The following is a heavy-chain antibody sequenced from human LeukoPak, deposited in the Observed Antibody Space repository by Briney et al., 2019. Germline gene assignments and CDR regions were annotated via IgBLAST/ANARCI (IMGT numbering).Heavy chain of an antibody. Sequence: SETLSLTCTVSGGSTSSSSYYWGWIRQPPGKGLEWIGSIYYSGTTYYNPSLKSPVTISVDTSKNQFSLKVSSVTAADTAVYYCARGSRVVTGFDPWGQGTLVTVSS. J-gene: IGHJ5*02. CDR3: ARGSRVVTGFDP. D-gene: IGHD2-21*02. CDR1: GGSTSSSSYY. V-gene: IGHV4-39*07. CDR2: IYYSGTT.